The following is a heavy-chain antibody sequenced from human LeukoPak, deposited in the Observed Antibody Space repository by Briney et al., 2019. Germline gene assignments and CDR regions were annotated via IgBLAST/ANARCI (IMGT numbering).Heavy chain of an antibody. CDR1: GGSISSSSYY. D-gene: IGHD6-19*01. V-gene: IGHV4-39*01. J-gene: IGHJ5*02. CDR3: ASSVAGWTGNWFDP. CDR2: IYYSGNT. Sequence: SETLSLTCTVSGGSISSSSYYWGWIRQPPGKGLEWIGIIYYSGNTYYNPSLKSRVTISVDTSKNQFSLKLSSVTAADTAVYYCASSVAGWTGNWFDPWGQGTLVTVSS.